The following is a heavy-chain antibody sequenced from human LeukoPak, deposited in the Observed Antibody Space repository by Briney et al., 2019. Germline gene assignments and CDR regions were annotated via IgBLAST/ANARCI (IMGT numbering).Heavy chain of an antibody. V-gene: IGHV5-51*01. CDR1: GYIFTGHW. CDR2: IYPGDSET. CDR3: ARRYYYDSSGYYLAHDAFDI. D-gene: IGHD3-22*01. Sequence: GASLKISCKGSGYIFTGHWIGWVRQLPGKGLEWMGIIYPGDSETRYSPSFQGQVTISADKSISTAYLQWSSLKASDTAMYYCARRYYYDSSGYYLAHDAFDIWGQGTMVTVSS. J-gene: IGHJ3*02.